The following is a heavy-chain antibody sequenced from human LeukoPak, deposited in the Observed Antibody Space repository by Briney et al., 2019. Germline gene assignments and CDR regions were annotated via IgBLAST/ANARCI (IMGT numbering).Heavy chain of an antibody. Sequence: SETLSLTCTVSGDAIDNYYWSWIQQPPGKGLEWIGYISYSGSTKYSPSHEGRVSISLDKSKNQFSLSLSSVTAADTAVYYCARDWFRNWFDPWGQGTLVTVSP. CDR3: ARDWFRNWFDP. V-gene: IGHV4-59*01. CDR2: ISYSGST. J-gene: IGHJ5*02. CDR1: GDAIDNYY. D-gene: IGHD3-10*01.